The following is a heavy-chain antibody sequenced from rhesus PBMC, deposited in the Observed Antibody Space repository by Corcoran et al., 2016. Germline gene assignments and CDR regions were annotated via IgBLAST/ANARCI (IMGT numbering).Heavy chain of an antibody. Sequence: QVQLQESGPGLVEPSETLSLTCAVSGSSISSKYYWNWVRHQPGKGLEWIWGIYGSGWSNYLHPPLNSRVTLAVDTSKNQVSRNLNSVPAADTDVYYCAGDALDSWGQGVVVIVSS. J-gene: IGHJ6*01. V-gene: IGHV4S14*01. CDR1: GSSISSKY. CDR3: AGDALDS. CDR2: IYGSGWSN.